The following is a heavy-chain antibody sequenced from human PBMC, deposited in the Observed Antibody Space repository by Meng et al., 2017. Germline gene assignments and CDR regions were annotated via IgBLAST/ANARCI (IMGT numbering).Heavy chain of an antibody. V-gene: IGHV1-46*01. Sequence: VPVVQSGAEVKKPVASVKDSCKASGYTFTSYYMHWVRQAPGQGLEWMGIINPSGGSTSYAQKFQGRVTMTRDTSTSTVYMELSSLRSEDTAVYYCAREKYYYDSSGLEDYWGQGTLVTVSS. CDR3: AREKYYYDSSGLEDY. CDR2: INPSGGST. D-gene: IGHD3-22*01. J-gene: IGHJ4*02. CDR1: GYTFTSYY.